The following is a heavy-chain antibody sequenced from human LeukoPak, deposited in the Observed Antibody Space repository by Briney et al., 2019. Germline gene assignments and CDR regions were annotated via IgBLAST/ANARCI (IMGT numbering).Heavy chain of an antibody. V-gene: IGHV3-23*01. J-gene: IGHJ4*02. CDR3: AKATTVSPRNFDY. Sequence: PGGSLRLSCAASGFTFSSYAMSWVRQAPAKGLEWVSSISTSGGSTYYADSVKGRFTISRDNSKNTLLLQMNSLRAEDTAVYYCAKATTVSPRNFDYWGQGTLVTVSS. CDR1: GFTFSSYA. CDR2: ISTSGGST. D-gene: IGHD1-1*01.